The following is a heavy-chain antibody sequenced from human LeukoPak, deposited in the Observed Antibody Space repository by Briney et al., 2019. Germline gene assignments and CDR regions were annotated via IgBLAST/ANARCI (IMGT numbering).Heavy chain of an antibody. J-gene: IGHJ4*02. Sequence: GGSLRLSCSGSGFIFSSHAMHWVRQAPGKGLEWVAVISYTGNNKDYADSVKGRFTISRDNSTRTPYIQMDSLRAEDTAVYYCAKGLAEGSGSTGSSILHFWGQGTLVTVSS. CDR1: GFIFSSHA. D-gene: IGHD2-15*01. CDR3: AKGLAEGSGSTGSSILHF. V-gene: IGHV3-30*18. CDR2: ISYTGNNK.